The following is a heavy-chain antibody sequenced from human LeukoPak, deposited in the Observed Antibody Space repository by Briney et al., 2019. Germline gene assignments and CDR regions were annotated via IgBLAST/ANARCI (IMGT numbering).Heavy chain of an antibody. CDR1: GFTFSDSW. CDR3: ATYTHWVAGDV. J-gene: IGHJ6*02. CDR2: MNQDGSEK. Sequence: GESLRLSCAASGFTFSDSWMSWVRQAPGKGLEWLANMNQDGSEKDYVDSVKGRFTISRDNARNSLYLQMSSLRAEDTAVYYCATYTHWVAGDVWGQGTTVTVSS. V-gene: IGHV3-7*01. D-gene: IGHD3-16*01.